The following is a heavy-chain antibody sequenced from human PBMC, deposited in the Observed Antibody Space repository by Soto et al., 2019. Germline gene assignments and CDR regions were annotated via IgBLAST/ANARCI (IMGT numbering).Heavy chain of an antibody. Sequence: SETLSLTCTVSGGSISSGDYYWSWIRQPPGKGLEWIGYIYYSGSTYYNPSLKSRVTISVDTSKNQFSLKLSSVTAADTAVYYWARELYRDYYCGMDVWGQGTTVTVAS. CDR2: IYYSGST. D-gene: IGHD4-4*01. J-gene: IGHJ6*02. CDR1: GGSISSGDYY. V-gene: IGHV4-30-4*01. CDR3: ARELYRDYYCGMDV.